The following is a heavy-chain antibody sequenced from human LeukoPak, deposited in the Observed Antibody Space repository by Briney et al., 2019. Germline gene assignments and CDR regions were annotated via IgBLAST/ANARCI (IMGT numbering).Heavy chain of an antibody. CDR3: ARANYYDSSGYPTPFDY. J-gene: IGHJ4*02. CDR1: GGTFSSYA. V-gene: IGHV1-69*13. D-gene: IGHD3-22*01. Sequence: SVKVSCKASGGTFSSYAISWVRQAPGQALEWMGGIIPIFGTANYAQKFQGRVTITADESTSTAYMELSSLRSEDTAVYYCARANYYDSSGYPTPFDYWGQGTLVTVSS. CDR2: IIPIFGTA.